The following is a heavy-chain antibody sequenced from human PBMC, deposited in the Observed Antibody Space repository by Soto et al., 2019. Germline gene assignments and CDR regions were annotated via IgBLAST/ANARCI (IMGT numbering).Heavy chain of an antibody. CDR1: GFTFSSYG. J-gene: IGHJ4*02. V-gene: IGHV3-30*03. D-gene: IGHD3-3*01. Sequence: PGGSLRLSCAASGFTFSSYGMHWVRQAPGKGLEWVAVISYDGSNKYYADSVKGRFTISRDNSKNTLYLQMNSLRAEDTAVYYCATSGYYGPYYFDYWGQGTLVTVSS. CDR3: ATSGYYGPYYFDY. CDR2: ISYDGSNK.